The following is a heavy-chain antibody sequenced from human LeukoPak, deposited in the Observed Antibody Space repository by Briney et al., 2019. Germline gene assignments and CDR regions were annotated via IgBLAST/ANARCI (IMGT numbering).Heavy chain of an antibody. Sequence: SETLSLTCAVSGGSISSSNWWSWVRQPPGKGLEWIGEIYHSGSTNYHPSLKSRVTISVDKSKNQFSLKLSSVTVADTAVYYCARAGPTGGFDYWGQGTLVTVSS. CDR1: GGSISSSNW. D-gene: IGHD1-1*01. J-gene: IGHJ4*02. CDR3: ARAGPTGGFDY. V-gene: IGHV4-4*02. CDR2: IYHSGST.